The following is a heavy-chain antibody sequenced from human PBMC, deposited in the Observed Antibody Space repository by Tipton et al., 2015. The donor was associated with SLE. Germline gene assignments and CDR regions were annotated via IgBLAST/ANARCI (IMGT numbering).Heavy chain of an antibody. Sequence: TLSLTCTVSGGSISSGSYYWSWIRQPAGKGLEWVGHIYTSGSTNYNPSLQSRVTISVDTSKNQFSLKLSSVTAADTAVYYCARGADQWETSTGAFDIWGQGTMVTVSS. D-gene: IGHD1-26*01. CDR1: GGSISSGSYY. CDR2: IYTSGST. J-gene: IGHJ3*02. CDR3: ARGADQWETSTGAFDI. V-gene: IGHV4-61*09.